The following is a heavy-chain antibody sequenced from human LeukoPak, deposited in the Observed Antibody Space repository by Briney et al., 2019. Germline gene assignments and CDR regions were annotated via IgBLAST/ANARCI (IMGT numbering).Heavy chain of an antibody. D-gene: IGHD3-16*01. CDR2: IYSGGST. V-gene: IGHV3-53*01. CDR1: GFTVSNDY. J-gene: IGHJ4*02. Sequence: PGGSLRLSCTASGFTVSNDYMSWGRQAPGKGLEWVSVIYSGGSTYYTDSGKGRFTISRDNSKNTLHLQMNSLRVEDTAVYYCARGRHNDGGDYWGQGTLVTVSS. CDR3: ARGRHNDGGDY.